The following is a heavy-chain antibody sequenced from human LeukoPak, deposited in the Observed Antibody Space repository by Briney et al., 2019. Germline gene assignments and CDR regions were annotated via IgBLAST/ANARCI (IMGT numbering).Heavy chain of an antibody. J-gene: IGHJ4*02. CDR3: ARARIDY. Sequence: PGRSLRLSCAASGFTFSTYAMHWVCQAPGKGLEWVALISDDGSNKQYADSVKGRFTISRDNAKNLLYLQMSSLRAEDTAVYYCARARIDYWGRGTLVTVSS. V-gene: IGHV3-30*04. CDR2: ISDDGSNK. CDR1: GFTFSTYA. D-gene: IGHD1-14*01.